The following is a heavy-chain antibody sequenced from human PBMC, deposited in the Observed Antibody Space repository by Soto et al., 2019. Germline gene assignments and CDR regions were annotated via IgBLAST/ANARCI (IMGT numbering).Heavy chain of an antibody. D-gene: IGHD5-12*01. J-gene: IGHJ5*02. CDR3: ARGPYRNTYNWFDS. Sequence: TGGSLRLSCAASGFTFSSYAMSWVRQAPGKGLEWVSAISGSGGSTYYADPVKGRFTISRDNAKNSLYLQMNSLGVEDTAVYYCARGPYRNTYNWFDSWGQGTLVTVSS. V-gene: IGHV3-23*01. CDR1: GFTFSSYA. CDR2: ISGSGGST.